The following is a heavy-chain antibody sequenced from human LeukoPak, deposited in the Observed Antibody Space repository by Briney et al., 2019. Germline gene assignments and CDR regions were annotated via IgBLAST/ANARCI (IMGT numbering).Heavy chain of an antibody. CDR2: ILPFLGRA. Sequence: SVKVSCKTSGGTFSNYAISWVRQAPGQGLEWMGAILPFLGRADYPLKFQGRVTITSDGSTRTAYMELSSLKSDDTAVYYCARDDIGQFDYWGQGSLVTVSS. CDR1: GGTFSNYA. CDR3: ARDDIGQFDY. J-gene: IGHJ4*02. V-gene: IGHV1-69*10.